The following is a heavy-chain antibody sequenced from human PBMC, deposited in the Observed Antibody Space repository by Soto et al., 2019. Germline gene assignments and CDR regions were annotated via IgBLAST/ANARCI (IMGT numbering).Heavy chain of an antibody. CDR3: ARGRYGDY. CDR2: ISAHNDNT. D-gene: IGHD1-1*01. CDR1: GYTFTSYG. Sequence: QVHLVQSGAEVRKPGASVKVSCKGSGYTFTSYGIAWVRQAPGQGLEWMGWISAHNDNTNYAQKYQGRVTVTRDTSTSTAYMELRNLRSDDTAVYYCARGRYGDYWGQGALVTVSS. V-gene: IGHV1-18*01. J-gene: IGHJ4*02.